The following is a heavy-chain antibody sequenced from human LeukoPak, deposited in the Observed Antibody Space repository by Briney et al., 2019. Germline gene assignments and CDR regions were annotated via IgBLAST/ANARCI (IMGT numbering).Heavy chain of an antibody. CDR1: GYSFTSYW. V-gene: IGHV5-51*01. CDR3: ARAPGYYDSSGYYWDY. CDR2: IYPGDSDT. J-gene: IGHJ4*02. D-gene: IGHD3-22*01. Sequence: GESLKISCKGSGYSFTSYWIGWVLQMPGKGLEWMVIIYPGDSDTRYSPSFQGQVTISADKSISTAYLQWSSLKASDTAMYYCARAPGYYDSSGYYWDYWGQGTLVTVSS.